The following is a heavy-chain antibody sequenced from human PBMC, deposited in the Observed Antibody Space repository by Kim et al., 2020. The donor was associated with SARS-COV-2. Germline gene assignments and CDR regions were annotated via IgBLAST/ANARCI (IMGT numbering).Heavy chain of an antibody. CDR3: AKTIDPLLWSGELSYYY. V-gene: IGHV3-30*18. CDR2: ISYDGSNK. D-gene: IGHD3-10*01. CDR1: GFTFSSYG. J-gene: IGHJ6*01. Sequence: GGSLRLSCAASGFTFSSYGMHWVRQAPGKGLEWVAVISYDGSNKYYADSVKGRFTISRDNSKNTLYLQMNSLRAEDTAVYYCAKTIDPLLWSGELSYYY.